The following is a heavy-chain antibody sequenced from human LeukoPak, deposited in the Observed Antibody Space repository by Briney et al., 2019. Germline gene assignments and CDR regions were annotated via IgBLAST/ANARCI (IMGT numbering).Heavy chain of an antibody. CDR2: ISSSGSTI. Sequence: GGSLRLSCAASGFTFSDYYMSWIRQAPRKGLEWVSYISSSGSTIYYADSVKGRFTISRDNAKNSLYLQMNSLRAEDTAVYYCARVGNYYGSGSYIHDYWGQGTLVTVSS. CDR3: ARVGNYYGSGSYIHDY. V-gene: IGHV3-11*01. D-gene: IGHD3-10*01. CDR1: GFTFSDYY. J-gene: IGHJ4*02.